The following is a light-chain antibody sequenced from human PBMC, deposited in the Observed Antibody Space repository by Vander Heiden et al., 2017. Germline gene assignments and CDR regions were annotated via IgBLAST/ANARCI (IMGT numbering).Light chain of an antibody. CDR1: QSVLETSNNRNY. Sequence: DIVMTQYPDSLAVSLGERAAIHCKSSQSVLETSNNRNYLAWYQQRAGQPPKRLISWAAARESGVPDRFSGSGSGTDFTLTISSLQAEDVAVYYCHQYYTTPRTFGQGTRVEIK. V-gene: IGKV4-1*01. CDR2: WAA. J-gene: IGKJ1*01. CDR3: HQYYTTPRT.